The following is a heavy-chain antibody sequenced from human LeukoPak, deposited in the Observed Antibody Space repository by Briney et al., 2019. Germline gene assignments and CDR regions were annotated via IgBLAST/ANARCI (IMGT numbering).Heavy chain of an antibody. CDR2: ISIRGVDA. J-gene: IGHJ3*02. CDR1: GFIFSNYA. CDR3: AKAYNYYDSSGYSAFDI. V-gene: IGHV3-23*01. Sequence: GGSLRLSCAASGFIFSNYAMNWVRQAPGKGLEWVSSISIRGVDAYYADSVKGRFTISRDNSKNTLYLQMNSLRAEDTAVYYCAKAYNYYDSSGYSAFDIWGQGTMVTVSS. D-gene: IGHD3-22*01.